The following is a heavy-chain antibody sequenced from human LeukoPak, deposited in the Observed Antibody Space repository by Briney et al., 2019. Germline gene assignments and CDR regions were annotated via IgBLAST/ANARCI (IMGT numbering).Heavy chain of an antibody. J-gene: IGHJ4*02. CDR2: IKQDGSEK. Sequence: GGSLRLSCVASGLTFSSYWMSWVRQAPGKGLEWVANIKQDGSEKYYVDSVKGRFTISRDNAKNSLYLQMNSLRAEDTAVYYCARADQYYDYAWGSYRYSYFDYWGQGTLVTVSS. D-gene: IGHD3-16*02. V-gene: IGHV3-7*01. CDR3: ARADQYYDYAWGSYRYSYFDY. CDR1: GLTFSSYW.